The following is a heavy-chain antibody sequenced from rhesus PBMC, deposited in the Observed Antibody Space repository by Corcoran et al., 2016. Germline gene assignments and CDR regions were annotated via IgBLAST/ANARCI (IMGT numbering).Heavy chain of an antibody. D-gene: IGHD5-42*01. CDR2: INSCGGST. Sequence: EVQLVETGGGLVQPGGSLKLSCAASGFTFSSYGMSLVRQAPGKGLEWVAAINSCGGSTYSADSGKGRFTISRDKLKNTRSLQMNSLRAEDTAVYYCAKDHEGDVDPGFDFWGQGLRVTVSS. CDR1: GFTFSSYG. J-gene: IGHJ3*01. V-gene: IGHV3S5*01. CDR3: AKDHEGDVDPGFDF.